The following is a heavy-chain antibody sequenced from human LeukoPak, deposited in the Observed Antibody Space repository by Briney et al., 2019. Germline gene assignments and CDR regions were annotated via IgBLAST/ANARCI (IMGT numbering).Heavy chain of an antibody. D-gene: IGHD6-13*01. CDR1: GYTFTGYY. CDR2: INPNSGGP. V-gene: IGHV1-2*02. J-gene: IGHJ4*02. Sequence: ASVKVSCKASGYTFTGYYIHWVRQAPGQGLEWMGWINPNSGGPNYAQKFQGRVTMTRDTSISTAYMELSRLRSNDTAVYYCARLSTLAAAARDYWGQGTLVTVSS. CDR3: ARLSTLAAAARDY.